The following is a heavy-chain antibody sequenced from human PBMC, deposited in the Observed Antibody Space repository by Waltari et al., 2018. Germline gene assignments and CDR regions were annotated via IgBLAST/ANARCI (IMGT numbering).Heavy chain of an antibody. D-gene: IGHD3-3*01. CDR2: ISSSSSTI. J-gene: IGHJ6*02. Sequence: EVQLVESGGGLVQPGGSLRLSCAASGFTFISYSMNWFRQSPGKGLEWVSYISSSSSTIYDADSVKGRFTISRDNAKNSLYLQMNSLRAEDTAVYYCARGPRITMFGVVIHGYYGMDVWGQGTTVTVSS. CDR3: ARGPRITMFGVVIHGYYGMDV. V-gene: IGHV3-48*01. CDR1: GFTFISYS.